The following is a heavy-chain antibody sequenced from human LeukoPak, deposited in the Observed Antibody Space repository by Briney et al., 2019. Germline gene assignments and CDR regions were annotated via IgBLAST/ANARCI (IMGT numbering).Heavy chain of an antibody. V-gene: IGHV3-30*02. J-gene: IGHJ4*02. D-gene: IGHD3-22*01. CDR3: ARYSNYYDSSGYFFDY. CDR1: GFTFSSYG. CDR2: IRYDGSYE. Sequence: GGSLRLSCAASGFTFSSYGMHWVRQAPGKGLEWVAFIRYDGSYEYYADSVKGRFTISRDNAKNSLYLQMNSLRAEDTAVYYCARYSNYYDSSGYFFDYWGQGTLVTVSS.